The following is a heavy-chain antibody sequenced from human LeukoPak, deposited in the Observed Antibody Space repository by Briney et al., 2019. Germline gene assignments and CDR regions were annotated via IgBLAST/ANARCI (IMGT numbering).Heavy chain of an antibody. Sequence: SETLSLTCAVYGGSFSGYYWSWIRQPPGKGLEWIGEINHSGSTNYNPSLESRVTISVDTSKNQFSLKLSSVTAADTAVYYCARTLDATYYFDYWGQGTLVTVSS. CDR3: ARTLDATYYFDY. J-gene: IGHJ4*02. V-gene: IGHV4-34*01. CDR1: GGSFSGYY. CDR2: INHSGST.